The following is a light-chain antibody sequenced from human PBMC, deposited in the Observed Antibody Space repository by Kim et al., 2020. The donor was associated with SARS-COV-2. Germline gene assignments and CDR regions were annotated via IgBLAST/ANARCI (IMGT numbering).Light chain of an antibody. J-gene: IGLJ2*01. CDR1: DSDVGGYNY. V-gene: IGLV2-14*03. CDR2: DVS. Sequence: PGRSTSIPCTGTDSDVGGYNYVSWYQQHPGKAPKFMIYDVSNRPSGVSNRFSGSKSGNTASLTISGLQAEDEADYYCSSYTSSSTVFGGGTQLTVL. CDR3: SSYTSSSTV.